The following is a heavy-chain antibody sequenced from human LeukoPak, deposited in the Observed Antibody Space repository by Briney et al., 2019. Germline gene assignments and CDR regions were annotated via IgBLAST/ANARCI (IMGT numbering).Heavy chain of an antibody. D-gene: IGHD3-22*01. CDR1: GGTFSSYA. CDR2: IIPIFGTA. CDR3: ARDGAHVGYYDGEAFDI. Sequence: SVKVSCKASGGTFSSYAISWVRQAPGQGLEWMGGIIPIFGTANYAQKFQGRVTITADESTSTAYMELSSLRSEDTAVYYCARDGAHVGYYDGEAFDIWGQGTMVTVSS. J-gene: IGHJ3*02. V-gene: IGHV1-69*13.